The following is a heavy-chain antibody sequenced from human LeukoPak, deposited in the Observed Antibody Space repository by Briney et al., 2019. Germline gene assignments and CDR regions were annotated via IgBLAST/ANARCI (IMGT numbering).Heavy chain of an antibody. CDR1: GGTFSSYA. Sequence: ASVKLSCKASGGTFSSYAISWVRQAPGKGLEWMRRIIPIFGTANYAQKFQGRVTITTDESTSTAYMELSSLRSEDTAVYYCAKEHVDTAMVTLLDYWGQGTLVTVSS. CDR2: IIPIFGTA. CDR3: AKEHVDTAMVTLLDY. V-gene: IGHV1-69*05. D-gene: IGHD5-18*01. J-gene: IGHJ4*02.